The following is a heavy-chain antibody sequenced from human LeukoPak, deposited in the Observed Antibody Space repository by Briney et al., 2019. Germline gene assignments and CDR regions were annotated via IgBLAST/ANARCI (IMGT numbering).Heavy chain of an antibody. Sequence: ASVKVSCKASGYTFTSYGISWVRQAPGQGLEWMGWISAYNGNTNYVQKLQGRVTMTTDTSTSTAYMELRSLRSDDTAVYYCAREFCSGGSCYGNWFDPWGQGTLVTVSS. CDR3: AREFCSGGSCYGNWFDP. V-gene: IGHV1-18*01. CDR1: GYTFTSYG. D-gene: IGHD2-15*01. CDR2: ISAYNGNT. J-gene: IGHJ5*02.